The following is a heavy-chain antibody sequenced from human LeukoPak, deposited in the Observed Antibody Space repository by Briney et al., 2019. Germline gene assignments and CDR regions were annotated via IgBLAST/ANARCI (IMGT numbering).Heavy chain of an antibody. CDR2: ISYDGSNK. J-gene: IGHJ4*02. Sequence: GGSLRLSCAASGFTFSSYSMNWVRQAPGKGLEWVAVISYDGSNKYYADSVKGRFTISRDNSKNTLYLQMNSLRAEDTAVYYCAKDLDSSGTDYWGQGTLVTVSS. CDR3: AKDLDSSGTDY. V-gene: IGHV3-30*18. CDR1: GFTFSSYS. D-gene: IGHD3-22*01.